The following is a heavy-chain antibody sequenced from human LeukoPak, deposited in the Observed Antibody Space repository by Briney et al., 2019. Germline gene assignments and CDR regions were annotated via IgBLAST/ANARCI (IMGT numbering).Heavy chain of an antibody. CDR3: ARRGSSWPNFDY. D-gene: IGHD6-13*01. V-gene: IGHV4-38-2*01. CDR2: IYHSGNT. CDR1: GYSISSGYY. Sequence: KPSETLSLTCDVSGYSISSGYYWGWMRQPPGKGLEWIGSIYHSGNTYYNPSLESRVTILVDTSKNQFSLKLSSVTAADPAVYYCARRGSSWPNFDYWGQGTLVTVSS. J-gene: IGHJ4*02.